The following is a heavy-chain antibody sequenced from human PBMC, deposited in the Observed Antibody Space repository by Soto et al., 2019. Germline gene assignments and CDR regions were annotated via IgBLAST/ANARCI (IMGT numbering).Heavy chain of an antibody. CDR2: IHWNSGTT. CDR1: GCTFDDYA. CDR3: VKPTGRTGWDHFDS. Sequence: EVQLVESGGGLVQPGRSLRLSCAASGCTFDDYAMHWVRQAPGKGLEWVSGIHWNSGTTGYADSVRGRFTISRDNAKNSLYLQMNSLRGEDTALYHCVKPTGRTGWDHFDSWGQGTLVTVSS. J-gene: IGHJ4*02. V-gene: IGHV3-9*01. D-gene: IGHD3-10*01.